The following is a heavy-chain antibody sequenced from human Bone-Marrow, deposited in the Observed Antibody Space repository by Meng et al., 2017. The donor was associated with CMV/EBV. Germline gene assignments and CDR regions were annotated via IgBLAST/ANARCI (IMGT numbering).Heavy chain of an antibody. V-gene: IGHV2-5*01. CDR1: GFSRSTSGVG. J-gene: IGHJ5*02. D-gene: IGHD2-2*01. CDR2: IYWNDDK. CDR3: SHSQLTIVVVPAARGWFDP. Sequence: SGPTLVKPTQTLTLTCTFSGFSRSTSGVGGGWIRQPPCKALEWLALIYWNDDKRYSLSLKSRLTITKENSKSQVVLTMTNMDPVDTATYYLSHSQLTIVVVPAARGWFDPWGQGTLVTVSS.